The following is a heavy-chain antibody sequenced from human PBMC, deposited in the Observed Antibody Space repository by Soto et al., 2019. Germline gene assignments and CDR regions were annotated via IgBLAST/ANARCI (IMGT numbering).Heavy chain of an antibody. J-gene: IGHJ6*02. CDR3: AKAGRYYDILTGYPRAYYYGMDV. CDR1: GFTFSSYA. D-gene: IGHD3-9*01. CDR2: ISGSGGST. V-gene: IGHV3-23*01. Sequence: GESLKISCAASGFTFSSYAMSWVRQAPWKGLEWVSAISGSGGSTYYADSVKGRFTISRDNSKNTLYLQMNSLRAEDTAVYYCAKAGRYYDILTGYPRAYYYGMDVWGQGTTVTVSS.